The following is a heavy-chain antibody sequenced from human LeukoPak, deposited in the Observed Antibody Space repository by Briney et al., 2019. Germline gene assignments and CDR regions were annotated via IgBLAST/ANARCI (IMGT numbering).Heavy chain of an antibody. D-gene: IGHD4-17*01. J-gene: IGHJ6*02. V-gene: IGHV1-69*04. CDR3: ARPYYGDRYYYGMDV. CDR2: IIPILGIA. CDR1: GGTFSSYA. Sequence: SVKVSCKASGGTFSSYAISWVRQAPGQGLEWMGRIIPILGIANYAQKFQGRVTITADKSTSTAYMELSSLRSEATAVYYCARPYYGDRYYYGMDVWGQGTTVTVSS.